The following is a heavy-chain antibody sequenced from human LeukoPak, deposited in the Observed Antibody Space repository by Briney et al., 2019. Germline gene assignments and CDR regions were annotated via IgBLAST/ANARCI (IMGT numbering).Heavy chain of an antibody. CDR3: ARDFGGRIAAPLGRHWFDP. Sequence: ASVKVSRKASGGTFSSYTISWVRQAPGQGLEWMGRIIPILGIANYAQKFQGRVTITADKSTSTAYMELSSLRSEDTAVYYCARDFGGRIAAPLGRHWFDPWGQGTLVTVSS. J-gene: IGHJ5*02. V-gene: IGHV1-69*04. CDR2: IIPILGIA. D-gene: IGHD6-6*01. CDR1: GGTFSSYT.